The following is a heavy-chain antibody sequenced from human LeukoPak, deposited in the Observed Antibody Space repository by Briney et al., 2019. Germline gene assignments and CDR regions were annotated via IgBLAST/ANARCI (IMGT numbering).Heavy chain of an antibody. J-gene: IGHJ4*02. D-gene: IGHD6-19*01. Sequence: ASVKVSCKASGYTVTSYGISWVRQAPGQGLEWMGWISAYNGNTNYAQKLQGRVTMNTDTSTSTAYMELRSLRSDDTGVYYCARDERSFPFDYWGQGTLVTVSS. CDR2: ISAYNGNT. CDR3: ARDERSFPFDY. CDR1: GYTVTSYG. V-gene: IGHV1-18*01.